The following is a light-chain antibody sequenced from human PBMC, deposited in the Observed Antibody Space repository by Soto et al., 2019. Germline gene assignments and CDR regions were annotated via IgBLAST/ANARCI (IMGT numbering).Light chain of an antibody. CDR3: ALWDDSLNGLV. CDR1: SSNIGSKS. CDR2: RNN. J-gene: IGLJ1*01. Sequence: QSVLTQPPSASGTPGQRVTISCSGSSSNIGSKSVNWYQQVPGTAPRLLIYRNNQRPSGVPDRFSGSKSGSSASLAISGLQSQDEADYYCALWDDSLNGLVFGTGTKLIVL. V-gene: IGLV1-44*01.